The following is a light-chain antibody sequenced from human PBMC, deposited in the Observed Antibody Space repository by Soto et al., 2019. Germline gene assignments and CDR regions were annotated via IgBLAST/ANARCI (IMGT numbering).Light chain of an antibody. CDR2: EVN. CDR3: SSYTSSTTLVV. J-gene: IGLJ2*01. Sequence: QSVLTQPASVSGSPGQSITISCTGTSSDVGSHNYVSWYQQHPGKAPKLMIYEVNNRPSGVSNRFSGSKSGNTASLTISGLQAEDEADYYCSSYTSSTTLVVFGGGTKVTVL. CDR1: SSDVGSHNY. V-gene: IGLV2-14*01.